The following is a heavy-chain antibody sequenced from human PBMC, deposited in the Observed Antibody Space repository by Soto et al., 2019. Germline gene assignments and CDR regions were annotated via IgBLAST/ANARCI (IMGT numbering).Heavy chain of an antibody. Sequence: PGESLKISCKGSGYSFTSYWISWVRQMPGKGLEWMGRIDPSDSYTNYSPSFQGQVTISADKSLSTAYLQWSSLRASDTAMYYCARGSYSAFDYWGQGILVTVSS. CDR2: IDPSDSYT. CDR3: ARGSYSAFDY. D-gene: IGHD3-10*01. CDR1: GYSFTSYW. V-gene: IGHV5-10-1*04. J-gene: IGHJ4*02.